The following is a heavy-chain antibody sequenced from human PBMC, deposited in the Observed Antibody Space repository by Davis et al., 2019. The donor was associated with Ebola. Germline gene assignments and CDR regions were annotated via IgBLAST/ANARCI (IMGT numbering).Heavy chain of an antibody. Sequence: GSLRLSCTVSGGSISSYYWGWIRQPPGKGLEWIGSIYYSGSTYYNPSLKSRVTISVDTSKNQVSLKLSSVTAADTAVYYCAREIVGLYYFDYWGQGTLVTVSS. CDR1: GGSISSYY. CDR2: IYYSGST. V-gene: IGHV4-39*07. D-gene: IGHD1-26*01. CDR3: AREIVGLYYFDY. J-gene: IGHJ4*02.